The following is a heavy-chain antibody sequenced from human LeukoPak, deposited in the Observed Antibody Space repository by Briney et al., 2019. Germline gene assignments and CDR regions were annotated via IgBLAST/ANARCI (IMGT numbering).Heavy chain of an antibody. Sequence: GRSLRLSWAASGFTFSSYAMHWVRQAPGKGLEWVAVISYDGSNKYYADSVKGRFTISRDNSKNTLYLQMNSLRAEDTAVYYCASDLEGYGSGSYILDYWGQGTLVTVSS. CDR3: ASDLEGYGSGSYILDY. D-gene: IGHD3-10*01. J-gene: IGHJ4*02. V-gene: IGHV3-30*04. CDR2: ISYDGSNK. CDR1: GFTFSSYA.